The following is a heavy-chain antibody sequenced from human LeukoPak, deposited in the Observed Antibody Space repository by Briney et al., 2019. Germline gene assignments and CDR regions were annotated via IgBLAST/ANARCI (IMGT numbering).Heavy chain of an antibody. V-gene: IGHV1-2*02. D-gene: IGHD2-2*01. J-gene: IGHJ4*02. CDR1: GYTFTVYY. CDR3: AREKKGYCSSTSCQRPQIDY. CDR2: INPNSGGT. Sequence: ASVKVSYKASGYTFTVYYMHWVGQAPGEGLEWMGWINPNSGGTNYAQKFQGRVTMTRDKSISPSYMELSTLRSDDTAVYYCAREKKGYCSSTSCQRPQIDYWGQGTLVTVSS.